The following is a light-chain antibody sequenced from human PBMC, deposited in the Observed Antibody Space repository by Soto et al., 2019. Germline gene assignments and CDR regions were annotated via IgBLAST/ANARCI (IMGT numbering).Light chain of an antibody. J-gene: IGLJ1*01. V-gene: IGLV2-14*01. Sequence: QSALTQPASVSGSPGQSITRSCTGTSSDVGGFNYVSWYQQHPGKAPKLLIFDVYSRPSGISNRFSGSKSGNTASLTISGLQAEDEADYYCSSYTTSSSYVFGAGTKVTVL. CDR1: SSDVGGFNY. CDR3: SSYTTSSSYV. CDR2: DVY.